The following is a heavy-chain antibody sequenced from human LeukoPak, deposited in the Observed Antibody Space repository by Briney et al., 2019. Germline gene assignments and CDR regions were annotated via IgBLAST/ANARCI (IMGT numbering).Heavy chain of an antibody. V-gene: IGHV3-21*01. J-gene: IGHJ3*02. D-gene: IGHD5-18*01. Sequence: GGSLRLSCAASGFTFSSYSMNWVRQAPGKGLEWVSSISSSSSYIYYADSVKGRFTISRDNAKNSLYLQMNSLRAEDTAVYYCAKSVDTAMVRRTAFDIWGQGTMVTVSS. CDR1: GFTFSSYS. CDR2: ISSSSSYI. CDR3: AKSVDTAMVRRTAFDI.